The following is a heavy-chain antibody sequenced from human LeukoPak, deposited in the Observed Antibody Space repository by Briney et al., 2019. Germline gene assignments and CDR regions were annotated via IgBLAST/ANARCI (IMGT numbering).Heavy chain of an antibody. Sequence: GESLQISCKGSGYSFTSYWIGWVRQMPGKGLEWMGIIYPGDADTRYSPSFQGQVTISADKSISTAYLQWSSLKASDTAMYYCASGRNGYSTDFDYWGQGTLVTVSS. D-gene: IGHD5-24*01. CDR2: IYPGDADT. V-gene: IGHV5-51*01. CDR1: GYSFTSYW. CDR3: ASGRNGYSTDFDY. J-gene: IGHJ4*02.